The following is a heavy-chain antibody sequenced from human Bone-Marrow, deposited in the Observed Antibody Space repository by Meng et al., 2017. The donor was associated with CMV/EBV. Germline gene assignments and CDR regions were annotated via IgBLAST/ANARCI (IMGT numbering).Heavy chain of an antibody. CDR1: GFTFSAYV. CDR2: ISGRGGGT. Sequence: GESLKISCAASGFTFSAYVMSWVRQAPGKGLEWVSTISGRGGGTYYAASVKGRFTISRDNSKNTLYLQMNSLRAEDTAVYYCAKGDTAMVRGAFDYWGQGTLVTVSS. CDR3: AKGDTAMVRGAFDY. V-gene: IGHV3-23*01. J-gene: IGHJ4*02. D-gene: IGHD5-18*01.